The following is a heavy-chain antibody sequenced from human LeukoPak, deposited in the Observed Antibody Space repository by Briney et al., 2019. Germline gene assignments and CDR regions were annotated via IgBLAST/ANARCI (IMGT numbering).Heavy chain of an antibody. J-gene: IGHJ4*02. CDR2: INPNSGGT. Sequence: EASVKVSCKASGYTFTGYYMHWVRQAPGQGLEWTGWINPNSGGTNYAQKFQGRVTMTRDTSISTAYMELSRLRSEDTAVYYCARDTNPYFGVVISGYFDYWGQGTLVTVSS. V-gene: IGHV1-2*02. D-gene: IGHD3-3*01. CDR3: ARDTNPYFGVVISGYFDY. CDR1: GYTFTGYY.